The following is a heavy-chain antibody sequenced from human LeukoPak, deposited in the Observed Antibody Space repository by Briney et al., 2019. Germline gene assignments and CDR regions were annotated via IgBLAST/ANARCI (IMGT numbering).Heavy chain of an antibody. D-gene: IGHD1-26*01. J-gene: IGHJ5*02. CDR3: ASHSGSYSNWFDP. CDR2: IGVGGGYI. Sequence: TGGSLRLSCTTSRFTFSSYAMSWVRQAPGKGLEWVSAIGVGGGYIYYADSVKGRFTISRDNSKNALYLQMNSLRADDTAVYYCASHSGSYSNWFDPWGQGTLVTVSS. V-gene: IGHV3-23*01. CDR1: RFTFSSYA.